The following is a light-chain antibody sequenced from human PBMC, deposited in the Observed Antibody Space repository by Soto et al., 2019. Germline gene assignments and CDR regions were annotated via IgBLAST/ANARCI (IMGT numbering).Light chain of an antibody. CDR3: QQFSGSVT. Sequence: EIVLTQSPGTLSLSPGERATLSCRASQSVTSTCLAWYQQKPGQAPRLLIYGASKRQSGVPARFSGGGSGTDFTLTISSLEPEDFAVYYCQQFSGSVTFGGGTRVDI. CDR2: GAS. CDR1: QSVTSTC. J-gene: IGKJ4*01. V-gene: IGKV3-20*01.